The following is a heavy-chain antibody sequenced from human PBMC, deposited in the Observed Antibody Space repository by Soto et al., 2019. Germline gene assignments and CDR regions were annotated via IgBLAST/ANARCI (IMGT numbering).Heavy chain of an antibody. V-gene: IGHV1-69*13. J-gene: IGHJ6*02. CDR1: GGTFSSYA. CDR3: ASPPYNWNSVFSPGYYYYGMDV. D-gene: IGHD1-7*01. CDR2: IIPIFGTA. Sequence: GASVKVSCKASGGTFSSYAISWVRQAPGQGLEWMGGIIPIFGTANYAQKFQGRVTITADESTSTAYMELSSLRSEDTAVYYCASPPYNWNSVFSPGYYYYGMDVWGQGTTVTVSS.